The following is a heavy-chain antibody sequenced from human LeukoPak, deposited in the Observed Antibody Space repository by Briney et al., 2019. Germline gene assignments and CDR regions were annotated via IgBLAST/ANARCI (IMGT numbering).Heavy chain of an antibody. D-gene: IGHD1-26*01. V-gene: IGHV3-30*02. Sequence: QTGGSLRLSCAASGFTFSSYGMHWVRQAPGKGLEWVAFIRYDGNNKYYADSVKGRFTISRDNSKNTLYLEMNSLRAEDTAVYYCAKAQIVGMTDCLDYWGQGTLVTVSS. CDR3: AKAQIVGMTDCLDY. CDR2: IRYDGNNK. CDR1: GFTFSSYG. J-gene: IGHJ4*02.